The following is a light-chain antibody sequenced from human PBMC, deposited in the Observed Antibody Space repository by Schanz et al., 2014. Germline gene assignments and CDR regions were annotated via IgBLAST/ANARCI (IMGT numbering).Light chain of an antibody. CDR2: AAS. Sequence: AIQLTQSPSSLSASVGDRVTITCRASQGISSALAWYQQKPEKAPKLLIYAASTLQSGVPSRFSGSGSGTDFTLAISSLQPEDFVTYYCQQANTFPLTFGPGTKVDFK. V-gene: IGKV1-13*02. CDR1: QGISSA. CDR3: QQANTFPLT. J-gene: IGKJ3*01.